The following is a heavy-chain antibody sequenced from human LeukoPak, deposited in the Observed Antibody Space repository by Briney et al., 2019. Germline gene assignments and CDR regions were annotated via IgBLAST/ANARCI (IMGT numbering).Heavy chain of an antibody. CDR1: GYTFTSYY. Sequence: ASVKVSCKASGYTFTSYYMHWVRQAPGQGLEWMGIINPSGGSTSYAQKFQGRVTMTRDMSTSTVYMELSSLRSEDTAVYYCARGLGYCSSTSCYPIDYWGQGTLVTVSS. V-gene: IGHV1-46*01. J-gene: IGHJ4*02. D-gene: IGHD2-2*01. CDR3: ARGLGYCSSTSCYPIDY. CDR2: INPSGGST.